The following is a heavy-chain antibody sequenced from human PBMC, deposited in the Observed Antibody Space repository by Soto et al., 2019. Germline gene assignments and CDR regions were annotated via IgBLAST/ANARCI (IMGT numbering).Heavy chain of an antibody. CDR1: GFTFSNYA. J-gene: IGHJ6*03. V-gene: IGHV3-23*01. CDR2: ISGSGGST. Sequence: GGSLRLSCAASGFTFSNYAMTWVRQAPGKGLECVSVISGSGGSTYYADSVKGRFTISRDNSKNTLYLHLNSLRAEDTAVYYCAKRGSCSGGSCPKRDPYYYYHMDVWGEGTTVTVSS. CDR3: AKRGSCSGGSCPKRDPYYYYHMDV. D-gene: IGHD2-15*01.